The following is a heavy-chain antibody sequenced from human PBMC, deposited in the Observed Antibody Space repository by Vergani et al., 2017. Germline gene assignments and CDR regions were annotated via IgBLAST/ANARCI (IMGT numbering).Heavy chain of an antibody. J-gene: IGHJ6*02. CDR3: TTDPRYCGDGSCYWLRDHHYYGMDV. CDR1: GFSFRKAW. Sequence: EVQLVESGGGIVKPGGSLRLSCLASGFSFRKAWMNWVGRTPGKGLEWVGRIKSTFDRGTTDYAAAVKGRFTISRDDSKNTLFLQMNGLKTEDIGVYYCTTDPRYCGDGSCYWLRDHHYYGMDVWGQGTTVTVSS. V-gene: IGHV3-15*07. D-gene: IGHD2-21*01. CDR2: IKSTFDRGTT.